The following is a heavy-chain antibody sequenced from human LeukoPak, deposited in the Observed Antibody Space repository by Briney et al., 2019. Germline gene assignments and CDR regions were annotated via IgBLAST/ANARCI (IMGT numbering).Heavy chain of an antibody. J-gene: IGHJ3*02. CDR1: GYTFTSYA. CDR2: INAGNGNT. CDR3: ARAYCSGGSCDPRDAFDI. V-gene: IGHV1-3*03. D-gene: IGHD2-15*01. Sequence: GASVKVSFKASGYTFTSYAMHWVRQAPRQRLAWMGWINAGNGNTKYSQEFQGRVTITRDTSASTAYMELSSLRSEDMAVYYCARAYCSGGSCDPRDAFDIWGQGTMVTVSS.